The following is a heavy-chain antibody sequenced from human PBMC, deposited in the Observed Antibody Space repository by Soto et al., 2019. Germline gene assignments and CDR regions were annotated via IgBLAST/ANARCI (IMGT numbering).Heavy chain of an antibody. CDR2: INPSGGST. CDR1: GYTFTSYY. D-gene: IGHD2-2*01. J-gene: IGHJ5*02. CDR3: ARARGTSCYGANPCPFDP. V-gene: IGHV1-46*01. Sequence: ASVKVSCKASGYTFTSYYMHWVRQAPGQGLEWMGIINPSGGSTSYAQKFQGRVTMTRDTSTSTVYMELSSLRSEDTAVYYCARARGTSCYGANPCPFDPWGQGTRVTVSS.